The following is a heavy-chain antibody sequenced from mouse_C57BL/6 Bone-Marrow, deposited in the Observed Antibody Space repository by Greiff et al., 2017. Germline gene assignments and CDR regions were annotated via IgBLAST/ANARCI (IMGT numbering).Heavy chain of an antibody. J-gene: IGHJ1*03. Sequence: VQLQQSGPELVKPGASVKLSCKASGYTFTSYDINWVKQRPGQGLEWIGWISPRDGSTKYKEKFKGKATLTVDTSTSTAYMEIHSLTSEDSAFYFCARLEFDGSSGDWYFDVWGTGTTVTVSS. CDR2: ISPRDGST. V-gene: IGHV1-85*01. CDR1: GYTFTSYD. CDR3: ARLEFDGSSGDWYFDV. D-gene: IGHD1-1*01.